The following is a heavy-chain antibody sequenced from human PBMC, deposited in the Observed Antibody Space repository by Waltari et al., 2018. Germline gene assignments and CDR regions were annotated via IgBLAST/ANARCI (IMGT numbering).Heavy chain of an antibody. CDR1: GGSFSGYY. CDR2: INHSGST. J-gene: IGHJ4*02. Sequence: QVQLQQWGAGLLKPSETLSLTCAVYGGSFSGYYWRWIRKPPGKGLEWIGEINHSGSTTSHPSLKSRGTISVDTSKNQLSLKLSSVTAADTAVYYCARGIWSGYYYYFDYWGQGTLVTVSS. D-gene: IGHD3-3*01. CDR3: ARGIWSGYYYYFDY. V-gene: IGHV4-34*01.